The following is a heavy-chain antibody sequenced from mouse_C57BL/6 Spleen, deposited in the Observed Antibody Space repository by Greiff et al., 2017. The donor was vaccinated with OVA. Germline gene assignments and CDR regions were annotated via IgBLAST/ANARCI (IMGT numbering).Heavy chain of an antibody. CDR1: GYTFTTYP. D-gene: IGHD2-2*01. CDR2: FHPYNDDT. Sequence: QVQLKESGAELVKPGASVKMSCKASGYTFTTYPIEWMKQTHGKSLEWIGNFHPYNDDTKYNEKFKGKATWTVEKSSSTVYLELSRLTSDDSAVYYCARRDGYDSWFAYWGQGTLVTVSA. J-gene: IGHJ3*01. CDR3: ARRDGYDSWFAY. V-gene: IGHV1-47*01.